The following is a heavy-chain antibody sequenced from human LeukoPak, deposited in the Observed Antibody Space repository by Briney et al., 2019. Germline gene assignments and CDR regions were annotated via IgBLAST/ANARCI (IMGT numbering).Heavy chain of an antibody. CDR1: GFNFSSYG. Sequence: GRSLRLSCVASGFNFSSYGMHWVRQAPGKGLEWVAVIWADGSNKNYVYSVKGRSTISRDNSKNTLFLQMNSLRAEDSAVYYCARDPDYRTYGMDVWGQGTTVTVSS. J-gene: IGHJ6*02. D-gene: IGHD4-11*01. CDR2: IWADGSNK. V-gene: IGHV3-33*01. CDR3: ARDPDYRTYGMDV.